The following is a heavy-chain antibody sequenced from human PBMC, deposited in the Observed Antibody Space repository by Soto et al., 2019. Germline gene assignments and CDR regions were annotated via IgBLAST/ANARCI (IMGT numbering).Heavy chain of an antibody. D-gene: IGHD3-22*01. CDR3: ALGADYFHSNGHNLEYFQY. CDR1: GYSFTNYW. J-gene: IGHJ1*01. Sequence: PGESLKISCKGSGYSFTNYWIAWVRQMPGKGLEWMGIIYPGDSDTRYSPSFRGHVTISRDNSRNTLHLQMNSLRAEDTAVYYCALGADYFHSNGHNLEYFQYWGQGTLVTVSS. V-gene: IGHV5-51*01. CDR2: IYPGDSDT.